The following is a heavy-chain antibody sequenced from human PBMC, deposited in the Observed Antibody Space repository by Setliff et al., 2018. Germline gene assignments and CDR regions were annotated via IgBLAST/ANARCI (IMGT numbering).Heavy chain of an antibody. D-gene: IGHD6-19*01. Sequence: PGGSLRLSCAASGFTFTSYAMRWVRQAPGKGLEWVSSISGSGGSTYYADSVKGRFTISRDNSNNALYLQMNSLRAEDTAVYYCARAIIQQWLYQAAPDYWGQGTLVTVSS. J-gene: IGHJ4*02. CDR3: ARAIIQQWLYQAAPDY. CDR2: ISGSGGST. CDR1: GFTFTSYA. V-gene: IGHV3-23*01.